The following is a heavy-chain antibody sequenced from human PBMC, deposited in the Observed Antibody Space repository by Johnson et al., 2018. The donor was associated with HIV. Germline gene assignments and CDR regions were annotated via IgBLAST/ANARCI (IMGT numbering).Heavy chain of an antibody. CDR3: ARDFNSSSWYGGAFDI. D-gene: IGHD6-13*01. J-gene: IGHJ3*02. V-gene: IGHV3-7*01. CDR1: GFSLSNYW. CDR2: IKQDGSEK. Sequence: EVQLVESGGGLVQTGGSLRLSCAASGFSLSNYWMSWVRQAPGKGLEWVANIKQDGSEKYYVDSVKGRFTISRDNSKNSLYLQMNSLRAEDTAVYYCARDFNSSSWYGGAFDIWGQGTMVTVSS.